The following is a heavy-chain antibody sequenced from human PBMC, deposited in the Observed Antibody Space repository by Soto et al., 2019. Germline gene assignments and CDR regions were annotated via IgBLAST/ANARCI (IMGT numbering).Heavy chain of an antibody. CDR2: IYYSGST. V-gene: IGHV4-59*08. Sequence: QVQLQESGPGLVKPSETLSLTCTVSGGSISSYYWSWIRQPPGKGLEWIGYIYYSGSTNYNPSLKSRVTISVDTSKNQFSLKLSSVTAADTAVYYCASSQIFLCYFDYWGQGTLVTVSS. J-gene: IGHJ4*02. D-gene: IGHD3-3*01. CDR1: GGSISSYY. CDR3: ASSQIFLCYFDY.